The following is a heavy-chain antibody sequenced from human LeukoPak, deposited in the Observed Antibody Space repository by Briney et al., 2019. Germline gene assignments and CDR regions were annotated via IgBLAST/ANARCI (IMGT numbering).Heavy chain of an antibody. CDR1: GGSISSSSYY. CDR2: IYCSGST. V-gene: IGHV4-39*01. CDR3: ARRYSSGWYGYYYDSSGYSGYFDY. J-gene: IGHJ4*02. D-gene: IGHD3-22*01. Sequence: SETLSLTCTVSGGSISSSSYYWGWIRQPPGKGLEWIGRIYCSGSTYYNPSLMSRVTISVDTSKNQFSLKLSSVTAADTAVYYCARRYSSGWYGYYYDSSGYSGYFDYWGQGTLVTVSS.